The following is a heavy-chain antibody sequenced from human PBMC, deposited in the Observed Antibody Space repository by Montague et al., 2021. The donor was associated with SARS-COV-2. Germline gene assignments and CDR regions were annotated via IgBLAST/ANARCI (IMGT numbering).Heavy chain of an antibody. CDR1: GASIRSSDHC. CDR3: ARAGGFDNSGYVGRLNTYYFDY. Sequence: SETLSLTCTVSGASIRSSDHCWGWIRQPPGKGLEWIGSIYYTGSRYYTPSLTSRLTISVDTSRYQFSLELTSVTAADTAIYYCARAGGFDNSGYVGRLNTYYFDYGGRGRMGTVS. J-gene: IGHJ4*02. CDR2: IYYTGSR. V-gene: IGHV4-39*07. D-gene: IGHD3-22*01.